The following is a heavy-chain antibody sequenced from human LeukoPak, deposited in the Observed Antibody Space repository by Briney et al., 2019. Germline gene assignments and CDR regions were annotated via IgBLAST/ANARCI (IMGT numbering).Heavy chain of an antibody. D-gene: IGHD4-17*01. CDR2: IYSGGST. Sequence: GGSLRLSCAASGFTVSSKYMSWVRQAPGKGLEWVSVIYSGGSTYYADSVKGRFTISRDNAKNSLYLQMNSLRAEDTAVYYCARANTENFDHWGQGTLVTVSS. CDR1: GFTVSSKY. J-gene: IGHJ4*02. V-gene: IGHV3-66*01. CDR3: ARANTENFDH.